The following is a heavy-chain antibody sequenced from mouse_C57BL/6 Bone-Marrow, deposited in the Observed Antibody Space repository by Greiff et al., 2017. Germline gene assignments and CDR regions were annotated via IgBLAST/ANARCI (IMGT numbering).Heavy chain of an antibody. CDR1: GYTFTSYG. CDR2: IYIGNGYT. J-gene: IGHJ3*01. CDR3: ARGYSLFAY. Sequence: VQLQQSGAELVRPGSSVKMSCKTSGYTFTSYGINWVKQRPGQGLEWIGYIYIGNGYTDYNEKFKGKATLTSDTSSSTAYMQLSSLTSEDSAIYFCARGYSLFAYGGQGNVVTVSA. V-gene: IGHV1-58*01. D-gene: IGHD2-3*01.